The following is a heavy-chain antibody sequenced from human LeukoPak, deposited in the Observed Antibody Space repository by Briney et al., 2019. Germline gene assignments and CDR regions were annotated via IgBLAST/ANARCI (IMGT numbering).Heavy chain of an antibody. CDR3: AKIGYGGLDY. D-gene: IGHD4-23*01. V-gene: IGHV3-23*01. CDR2: ISGSGDST. J-gene: IGHJ4*02. Sequence: GGSLRLSCAASGFTFSSYAMSWVRQAPGKGLEWVSAISGSGDSTYYGDSVKGRSTISRDNSKNTLYLQMNSLRAEDTAVYCCAKIGYGGLDYWGQGTLVTVSS. CDR1: GFTFSSYA.